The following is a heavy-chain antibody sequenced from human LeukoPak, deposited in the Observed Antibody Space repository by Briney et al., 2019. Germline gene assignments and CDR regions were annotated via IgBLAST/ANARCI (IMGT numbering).Heavy chain of an antibody. D-gene: IGHD3-10*01. CDR2: IYYSGST. V-gene: IGHV4-59*01. J-gene: IGHJ4*02. Sequence: PSETLSLTCTVSGGSISSYYWSWIRQPPGKGLEWIGYIYYSGSTNYNPSLKSRVTISVDTSKNQFSLKLSSVTAADTAVYYCASSYYYGSGSYPQTFDYWGQGTLSPSPQ. CDR3: ASSYYYGSGSYPQTFDY. CDR1: GGSISSYY.